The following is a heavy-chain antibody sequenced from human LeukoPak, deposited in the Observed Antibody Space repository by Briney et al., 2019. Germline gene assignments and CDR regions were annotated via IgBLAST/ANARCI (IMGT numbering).Heavy chain of an antibody. CDR1: GGTFSDYA. CDR2: IVPMFSTP. J-gene: IGHJ4*02. Sequence: SLKVSCKASGGTFSDYAISWVPQAPGQGLEWMGRIVPMFSTPTYAQMLKGRVTIAADEFTSTAYMELSSLRSEDTAVYYCARGGRNYCESSGYYFDYWGQGTLVTVSA. V-gene: IGHV1-69*01. CDR3: ARGGRNYCESSGYYFDY. D-gene: IGHD3-22*01.